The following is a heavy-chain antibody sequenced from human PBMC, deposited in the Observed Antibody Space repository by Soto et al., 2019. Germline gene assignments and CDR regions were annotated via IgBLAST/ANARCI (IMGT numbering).Heavy chain of an antibody. CDR1: GGSFSGYY. CDR2: INHRGST. Sequence: SETLSLTCAVYGGSFSGYYWSWIRQPPGKGLEWIGEINHRGSTNYNPSLKSRVTISVDTSKNQFSLKLSSVTAADTAVYYCARGTYYYGSGSYYRGWFDPWGQGTLVTVSS. CDR3: ARGTYYYGSGSYYRGWFDP. J-gene: IGHJ5*02. V-gene: IGHV4-34*01. D-gene: IGHD3-10*01.